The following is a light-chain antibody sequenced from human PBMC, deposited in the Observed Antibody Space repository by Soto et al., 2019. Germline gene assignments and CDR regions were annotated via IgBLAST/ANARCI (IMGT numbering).Light chain of an antibody. CDR2: SNN. Sequence: QSVLTQPPSASGTPGQRVTISWSGSSSNIGSNYVYWYQQLPGTAPKLLIYSNNQRPSGVPDRFSGSKSGTSASLAISGLRSEDEADYYCAAWDDSLSVVFGGGTQLT. V-gene: IGLV1-47*02. CDR3: AAWDDSLSVV. J-gene: IGLJ2*01. CDR1: SSNIGSNY.